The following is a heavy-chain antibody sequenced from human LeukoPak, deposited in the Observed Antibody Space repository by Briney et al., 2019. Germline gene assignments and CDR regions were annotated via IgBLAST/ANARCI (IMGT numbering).Heavy chain of an antibody. Sequence: SETLSLTCTVSGGSISSYYWSWIRQPAGKGLEWIGRIYTSGSTNYNPSLKSRVTMSVDTSKNQFSLKLSSVTAADTAVYYCARHLYRGAVAPLDYWGQGTLVTVSS. V-gene: IGHV4-4*07. CDR1: GGSISSYY. CDR2: IYTSGST. CDR3: ARHLYRGAVAPLDY. D-gene: IGHD2-8*01. J-gene: IGHJ4*02.